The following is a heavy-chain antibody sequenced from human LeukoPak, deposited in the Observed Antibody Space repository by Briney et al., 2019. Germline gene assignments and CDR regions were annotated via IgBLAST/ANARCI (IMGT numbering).Heavy chain of an antibody. V-gene: IGHV1-69*06. Sequence: GASVKVSCKASGGTFSSYAISWVRQAPGQGLEWMGGIIPIFGTANYAQKFQGRVTITADKSTSTAYMELSRLRSEDTAVYYCARDGPGCSGGSCYHYYYYGMDVWGQGTTVTVSS. CDR2: IIPIFGTA. CDR3: ARDGPGCSGGSCYHYYYYGMDV. J-gene: IGHJ6*02. D-gene: IGHD2-15*01. CDR1: GGTFSSYA.